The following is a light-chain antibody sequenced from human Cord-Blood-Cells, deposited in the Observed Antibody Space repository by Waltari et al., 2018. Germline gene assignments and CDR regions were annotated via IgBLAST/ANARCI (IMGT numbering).Light chain of an antibody. CDR2: GAS. Sequence: EIVLRQSPGTLSLFPGERATHSCRPSQSVSSGYLAWYQQKPGQAPRLLIYGASSRATGIPDRFSGSGSGTDFTLTISRLEPEGIAVYYCQEYGSSYTFGQGTKLELQ. CDR1: QSVSSGY. J-gene: IGKJ2*01. CDR3: QEYGSSYT. V-gene: IGKV3-20*01.